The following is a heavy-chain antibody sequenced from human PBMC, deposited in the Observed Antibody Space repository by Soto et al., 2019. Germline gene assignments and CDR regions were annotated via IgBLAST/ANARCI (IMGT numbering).Heavy chain of an antibody. V-gene: IGHV3-64*01. CDR3: ARATPDIVVVPAARYGMDV. CDR1: GVTFISYA. CDR2: ISSNGGST. Sequence: GGSLRLSCAASGVTFISYAMHWVRQATGKGLEYVSAISSNGGSTYYANSVKGRFTISRDNSKNTLYLQMGSLRAEDMAVYYCARATPDIVVVPAARYGMDVWGQGTTVTVSS. J-gene: IGHJ6*02. D-gene: IGHD2-2*01.